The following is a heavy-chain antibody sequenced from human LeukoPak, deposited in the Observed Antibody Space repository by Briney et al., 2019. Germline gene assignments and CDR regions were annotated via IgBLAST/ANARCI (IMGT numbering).Heavy chain of an antibody. J-gene: IGHJ4*02. Sequence: GGSLRLSCAASGFTFSSYAMHWVRQAPGKRLEWVAVISYDGSNKYYTDSVQGRFTISRDNSENTLYLQMNSLRAEDTAVYYCATPDKEDIRRFDYWGQGTLVTVTS. V-gene: IGHV3-30*10. CDR3: ATPDKEDIRRFDY. CDR1: GFTFSSYA. D-gene: IGHD2-15*01. CDR2: ISYDGSNK.